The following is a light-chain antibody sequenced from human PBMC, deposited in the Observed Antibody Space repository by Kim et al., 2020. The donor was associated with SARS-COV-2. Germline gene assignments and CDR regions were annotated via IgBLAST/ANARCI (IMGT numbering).Light chain of an antibody. Sequence: QSITISYTGTSRDVGGYNYVSWYQQPPGKAPKLMIYDVSNRPSGVSNRFSGSKSGNTASLTISGLQAEDEADYYCSSYTSSSTPYVFGTGTKVTVL. CDR2: DVS. CDR1: SRDVGGYNY. V-gene: IGLV2-14*03. J-gene: IGLJ1*01. CDR3: SSYTSSSTPYV.